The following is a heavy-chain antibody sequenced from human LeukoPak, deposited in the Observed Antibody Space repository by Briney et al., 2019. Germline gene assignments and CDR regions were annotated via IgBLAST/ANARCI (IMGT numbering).Heavy chain of an antibody. D-gene: IGHD5-18*01. CDR2: ISYDGSNK. CDR1: GFTFSSYA. CDR3: ARDSEGQPYSYGENWFDP. V-gene: IGHV3-30*09. Sequence: PGGSLRLSCAASGFTFSSYAMHWVRQAPGKGLEWVAVISYDGSNKYYADSVKGRFAISRDNSKNTLYLQMNSLRAEDTAVYYCARDSEGQPYSYGENWFDPWGQGTLVTVSS. J-gene: IGHJ5*02.